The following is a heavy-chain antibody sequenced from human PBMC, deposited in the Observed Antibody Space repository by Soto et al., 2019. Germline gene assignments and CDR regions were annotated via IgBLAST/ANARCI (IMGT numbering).Heavy chain of an antibody. CDR3: APSTGYRIFNC. J-gene: IGHJ4*02. CDR1: GFSLSTTGVG. V-gene: IGHV2-5*02. CDR2: IFWDDDK. D-gene: IGHD3-9*01. Sequence: QITLKESGPTLVKPTQTLTLTCTFSGFSLSTTGVGVGRIRQPPGKALEWLALIFWDDDKRYSPPLKSRLTTTKDPSKIPVVLTMTNMDPVVTATYSFAPSTGYRIFNCWCQGTLVAVSS.